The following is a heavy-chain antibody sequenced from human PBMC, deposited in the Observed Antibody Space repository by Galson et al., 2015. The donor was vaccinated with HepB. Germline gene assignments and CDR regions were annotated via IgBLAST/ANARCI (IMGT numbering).Heavy chain of an antibody. J-gene: IGHJ5*02. Sequence: SLRLSCAASGFTFSTYAMSWVRQAPGKGLEWVSAISGSGGNTYYADSVKGRFTISRDNSKNTLYLQMNSLRAEDTAVYYCAHPRIVPTWGQGTLVTVSS. CDR2: ISGSGGNT. CDR3: AHPRIVPT. V-gene: IGHV3-23*01. CDR1: GFTFSTYA. D-gene: IGHD5-12*01.